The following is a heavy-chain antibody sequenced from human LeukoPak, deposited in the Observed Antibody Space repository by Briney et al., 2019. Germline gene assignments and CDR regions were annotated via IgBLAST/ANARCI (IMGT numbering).Heavy chain of an antibody. CDR3: ARVGYQLLESEFDP. J-gene: IGHJ5*02. Sequence: GGSLRLSCAASGFTFSAYTMSWVRQSPGRGLEWVSSISSSSVSIYYADSLRGRFIISRDNAKTSLYLQMTSLRAEDTAVYYCARVGYQLLESEFDPWGQGTLVTVSS. CDR2: ISSSSVSI. V-gene: IGHV3-21*01. D-gene: IGHD2-2*01. CDR1: GFTFSAYT.